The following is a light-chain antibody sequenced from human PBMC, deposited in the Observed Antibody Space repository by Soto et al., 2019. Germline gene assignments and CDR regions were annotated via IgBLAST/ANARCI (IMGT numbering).Light chain of an antibody. CDR1: HSVSSN. CDR3: QQYKKWPWT. J-gene: IGKJ1*01. CDR2: GAS. Sequence: ELVLTQSPGTLSLSPGERATLSCRVGHSVSSNLAWYQQKPGQAPRLLIYGASTRATGIPARFSGSGSGTEFTLTITSLQSEDFAVYYCQQYKKWPWTFGQGTKVDIK. V-gene: IGKV3-15*01.